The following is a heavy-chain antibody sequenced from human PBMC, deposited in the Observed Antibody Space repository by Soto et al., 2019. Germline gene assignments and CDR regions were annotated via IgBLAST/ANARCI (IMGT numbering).Heavy chain of an antibody. CDR2: IWYDGSNK. V-gene: IGHV3-33*01. CDR3: ARDSAVTMSPYNWFDP. D-gene: IGHD3-10*02. Sequence: LRLSCAASGFTFSSYGMHWVRQAPGKGLEWVAVIWYDGSNKYYADSVKGRFTISRDNSKNTLYLQMNSLRAEDTAVYYCARDSAVTMSPYNWFDPWGQGTLVTVSS. CDR1: GFTFSSYG. J-gene: IGHJ5*02.